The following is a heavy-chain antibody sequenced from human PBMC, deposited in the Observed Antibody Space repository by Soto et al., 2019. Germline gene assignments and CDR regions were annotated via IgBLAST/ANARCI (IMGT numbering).Heavy chain of an antibody. CDR3: ARESSIDDAFDI. V-gene: IGHV3-74*01. Sequence: GGSLRLSCAASGFTFSSYWMHWVRQAPGKGLVWVSRINSDGSSTSYVDSVKGRFTISRDNAKNTLYLQMNSLRAEDTAVYYCARESSIDDAFDIWGQGTMVTVSS. CDR2: INSDGSST. J-gene: IGHJ3*02. D-gene: IGHD1-26*01. CDR1: GFTFSSYW.